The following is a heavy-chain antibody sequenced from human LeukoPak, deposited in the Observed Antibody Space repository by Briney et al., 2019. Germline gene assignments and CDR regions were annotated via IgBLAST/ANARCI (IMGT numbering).Heavy chain of an antibody. D-gene: IGHD1-26*01. J-gene: IGHJ3*02. CDR2: ISSSSSYI. V-gene: IGHV3-21*01. CDR1: GFTFSSYS. Sequence: GGSLRLSCAASGFTFSSYSMNWVRQAPGKGLEWVSSISSSSSYIYYADSVKGRFTISRDNAKNSLYLQMNSLRAEDTAVYYCARDLGGSYYYDAFDTWGQGTMVTVSS. CDR3: ARDLGGSYYYDAFDT.